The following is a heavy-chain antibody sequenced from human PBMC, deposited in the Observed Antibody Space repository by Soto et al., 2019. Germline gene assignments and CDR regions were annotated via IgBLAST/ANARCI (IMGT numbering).Heavy chain of an antibody. CDR2: IRSKAYGGTT. J-gene: IGHJ4*02. CDR3: TRVRNYCSGGSCYYY. Sequence: SLRLSCTASGFTFGDYAMSWVRQAPGKGLEWVGFIRSKAYGGTTEYAASVKGRFTISRDDSKSIAYLQMNSLKTEDTAVYYCTRVRNYCSGGSCYYYWSQGTLVTVSS. D-gene: IGHD2-15*01. CDR1: GFTFGDYA. V-gene: IGHV3-49*04.